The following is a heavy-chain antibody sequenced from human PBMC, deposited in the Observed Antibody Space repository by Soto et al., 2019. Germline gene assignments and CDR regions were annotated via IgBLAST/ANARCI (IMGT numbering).Heavy chain of an antibody. V-gene: IGHV3-23*01. Sequence: EVQLLESGGGLVQPGGSLRLSCAASGFTFSNHAMSWVRQAPGKGLEWVSAISGNGISTYYADSVRGRFTISRDNSKNTLYVQMNRLRADDTAVYYCARDAIAMVRGTNNWFDPWGQGTLVTVST. CDR1: GFTFSNHA. D-gene: IGHD3-10*01. CDR2: ISGNGIST. J-gene: IGHJ5*02. CDR3: ARDAIAMVRGTNNWFDP.